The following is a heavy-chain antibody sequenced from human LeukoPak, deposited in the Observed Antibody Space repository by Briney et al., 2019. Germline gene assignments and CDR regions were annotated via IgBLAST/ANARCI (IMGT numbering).Heavy chain of an antibody. CDR3: ARDDSSGWSGHDY. CDR2: IYYSGST. CDR1: GGSISSYY. Sequence: PSETLSLTCTVSGGSISSYYWSWIRQPPGKGLEWIGYIYYSGSTNYNPSLKSRVTISVDTSKNQFSLKLSSVTAADTAVYYCARDDSSGWSGHDYWGQGTLVTVSS. D-gene: IGHD6-19*01. J-gene: IGHJ4*02. V-gene: IGHV4-59*01.